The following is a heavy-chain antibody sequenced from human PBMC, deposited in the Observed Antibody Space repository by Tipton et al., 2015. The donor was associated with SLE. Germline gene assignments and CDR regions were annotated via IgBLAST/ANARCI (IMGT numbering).Heavy chain of an antibody. CDR2: IYHSGST. V-gene: IGHV4-38-2*01. CDR1: GYSISSGYY. D-gene: IGHD3-10*01. CDR3: ARGSGNFDY. Sequence: TLSLTCAVSGYSISSGYYWGWIRQPPGKGLEWIGSIYHSGSTYFNSSLESRVTISVDTSKNHFSLKLNSVTAADTAVYYCARGSGNFDYWGQGTLVTVSS. J-gene: IGHJ4*02.